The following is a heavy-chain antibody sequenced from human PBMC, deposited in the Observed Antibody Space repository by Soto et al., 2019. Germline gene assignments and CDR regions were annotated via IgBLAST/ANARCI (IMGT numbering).Heavy chain of an antibody. J-gene: IGHJ4*02. Sequence: GESLKISCAASGFTFSSYGMHWVRQAPGKGLEWVAVIWYDGSNKYYADSVKGRFTISRDNSKNTLYLQMNSLRAEDTAVYYCARDGGLRFLEWLLIDYWGQGTLVTVSS. CDR2: IWYDGSNK. CDR1: GFTFSSYG. V-gene: IGHV3-33*01. D-gene: IGHD3-3*01. CDR3: ARDGGLRFLEWLLIDY.